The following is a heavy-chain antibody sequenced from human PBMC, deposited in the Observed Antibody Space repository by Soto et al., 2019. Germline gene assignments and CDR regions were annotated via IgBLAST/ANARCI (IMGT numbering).Heavy chain of an antibody. CDR2: ISGSGGST. D-gene: IGHD6-19*01. J-gene: IGHJ4*02. CDR1: GFTFSSYA. CDR3: AKVGGALAVAGPFDY. V-gene: IGHV3-23*01. Sequence: GGSLRLSCAASGFTFSSYAMSWVRQAPGKGLEWVSAISGSGGSTYYADSVKGRFTISRDNSKNTLYLQMNSLRAEDRAVYYCAKVGGALAVAGPFDYWGQGTLVTVSS.